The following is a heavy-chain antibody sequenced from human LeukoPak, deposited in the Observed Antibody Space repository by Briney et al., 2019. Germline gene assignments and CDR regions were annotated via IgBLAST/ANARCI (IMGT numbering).Heavy chain of an antibody. CDR2: IKQDGSEK. CDR1: GFTFSSYW. Sequence: PGGSLRLSCAASGFTFSSYWMSWVRQAPGKGLEWVANIKQDGSEKYYVDSVEGRFTISRDNAKNSLYLQMNSLRAEDTAVYYCARDLAYYDILTGWYYYYYMDVWGKGTTVTVSS. CDR3: ARDLAYYDILTGWYYYYYMDV. V-gene: IGHV3-7*01. D-gene: IGHD3-9*01. J-gene: IGHJ6*03.